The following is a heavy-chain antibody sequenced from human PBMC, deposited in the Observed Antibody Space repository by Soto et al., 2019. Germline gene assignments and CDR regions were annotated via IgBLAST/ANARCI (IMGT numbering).Heavy chain of an antibody. CDR1: GYTFTSYP. CDR2: INPGNGNT. Sequence: QVQLVQSGAEVKKPGASVKVSCKASGYTFTSYPMHWVRQAPGQRLEWMGWINPGNGNTKYSQKFQGRVTTTRDTSASTAYMELSNLRSEDTAVYYCARDKAGLGDYWGQETLVTVSP. V-gene: IGHV1-3*01. CDR3: ARDKAGLGDY. J-gene: IGHJ4*02.